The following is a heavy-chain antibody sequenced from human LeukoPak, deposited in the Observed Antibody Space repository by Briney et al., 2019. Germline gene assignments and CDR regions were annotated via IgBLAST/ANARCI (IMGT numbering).Heavy chain of an antibody. J-gene: IGHJ4*02. Sequence: TGGSQRLSCAASGFTFSSYAMSWVRQAPGKGLEWVSAISGSGGSTYYADSVKGRFTISRDNSKNTLYLQMNSLRAEDTAVYYCAKAITGTGIDDAVFDYWGQGTLVTVSS. CDR2: ISGSGGST. D-gene: IGHD1-7*01. V-gene: IGHV3-23*01. CDR1: GFTFSSYA. CDR3: AKAITGTGIDDAVFDY.